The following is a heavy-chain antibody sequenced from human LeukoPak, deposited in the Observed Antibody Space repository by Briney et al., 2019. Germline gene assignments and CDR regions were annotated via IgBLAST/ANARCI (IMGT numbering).Heavy chain of an antibody. J-gene: IGHJ5*02. V-gene: IGHV1-2*02. Sequence: ASVKVSCKASGYTFTGYYVHWLRQAPGQGLTWMGWINPNSGGTDYAQQYQGRVTLTRDTSISTAYMELSSLTSDDTAVYYCVHTFGANWFDPWGQGTLVTVSS. D-gene: IGHD3-3*01. CDR1: GYTFTGYY. CDR2: INPNSGGT. CDR3: VHTFGANWFDP.